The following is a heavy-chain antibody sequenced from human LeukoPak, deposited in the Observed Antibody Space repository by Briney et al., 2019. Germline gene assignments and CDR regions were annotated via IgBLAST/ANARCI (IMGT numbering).Heavy chain of an antibody. CDR3: ARASSATFHFDY. V-gene: IGHV1-2*06. CDR1: RYTFTGYY. Sequence: ASVKVSCKASRYTFTGYYMHWVRQAPGQGLEWMGRINPNSGGTNYAQKFQGRVTMTRDTSISTAYMELSRLRSDDTAVYYCARASSATFHFDYWGQGTLVTVSS. J-gene: IGHJ4*02. D-gene: IGHD2-15*01. CDR2: INPNSGGT.